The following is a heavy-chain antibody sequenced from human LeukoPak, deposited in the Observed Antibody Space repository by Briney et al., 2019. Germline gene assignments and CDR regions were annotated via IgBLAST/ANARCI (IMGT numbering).Heavy chain of an antibody. CDR1: GYTFTSYA. D-gene: IGHD2-2*01. CDR2: INAGNGIT. J-gene: IGHJ4*02. V-gene: IGHV1-3*01. Sequence: ASVKVSCKASGYTFTSYAMHWVRQAPGQRLEWMGWINAGNGITKYSQKFQGRVTITRDTSASTAYMELSSLRSEDTAVYYCARADIVVVPAPGDYWGQGTLVTVSS. CDR3: ARADIVVVPAPGDY.